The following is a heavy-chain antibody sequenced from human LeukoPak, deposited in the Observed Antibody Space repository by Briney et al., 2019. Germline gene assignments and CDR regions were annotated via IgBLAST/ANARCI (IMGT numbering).Heavy chain of an antibody. CDR1: GYTFTGYY. CDR2: INPDSGGT. V-gene: IGHV1-2*02. J-gene: IGHJ3*02. Sequence: ASVKVSCKTSGYTFTGYYIQWVRQAPGQGLEWMGYINPDSGGTNYAQEFQGRVTMTRDTSISTAYMELNRLRSDDTAVYYCARGEMITFGGVIVISTFDIWDQGTRVTVS. D-gene: IGHD3-16*02. CDR3: ARGEMITFGGVIVISTFDI.